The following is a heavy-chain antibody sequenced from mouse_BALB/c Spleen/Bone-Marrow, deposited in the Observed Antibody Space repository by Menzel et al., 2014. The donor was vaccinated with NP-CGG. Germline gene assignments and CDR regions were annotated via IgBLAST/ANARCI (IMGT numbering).Heavy chain of an antibody. CDR2: IYPGDGDT. CDR1: GHAFSVYW. V-gene: IGHV1-80*01. Sequence: VQLQQSGAELVRPGSSVRISCKASGHAFSVYWMNWVKQRPGQGLEWIGQIYPGDGDTNYNGKFKGRATLTADKSSNTAYMQLSSLTSEDSAVYFCARGGISVDYWGQGTTLTVSS. J-gene: IGHJ2*01. CDR3: ARGGISVDY.